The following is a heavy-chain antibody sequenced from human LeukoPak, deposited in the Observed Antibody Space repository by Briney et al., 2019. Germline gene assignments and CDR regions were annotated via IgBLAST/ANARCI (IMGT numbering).Heavy chain of an antibody. CDR2: IYPGDSDT. Sequence: GESLKISCKGSGYSFTSYWIGWVRPMPGKGLEWMGIIYPGDSDTRYSPSFQGQDTISADKSISTAYLQWSSLKASDTAMYYCALRVRGVRPNFDYWGQGTLVTVSS. CDR1: GYSFTSYW. V-gene: IGHV5-51*01. J-gene: IGHJ4*02. D-gene: IGHD3-10*01. CDR3: ALRVRGVRPNFDY.